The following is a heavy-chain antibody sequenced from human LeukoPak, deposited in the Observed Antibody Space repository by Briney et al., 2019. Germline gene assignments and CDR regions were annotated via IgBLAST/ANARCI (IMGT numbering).Heavy chain of an antibody. Sequence: PGRSLRLSCAASGFTFSSYGMHWVRQAPGKGLEWVAVISYDGSNKYYADSVKGRFTISRDNSKNTLYLQMNSLRAEDTAVYYCAKDAWRRTAIVGFFFDYWGQGTLVTVSS. D-gene: IGHD1-26*01. CDR2: ISYDGSNK. V-gene: IGHV3-30*18. CDR3: AKDAWRRTAIVGFFFDY. CDR1: GFTFSSYG. J-gene: IGHJ4*02.